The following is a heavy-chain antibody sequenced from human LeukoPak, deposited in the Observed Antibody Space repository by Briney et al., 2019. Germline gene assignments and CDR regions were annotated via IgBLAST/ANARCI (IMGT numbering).Heavy chain of an antibody. J-gene: IGHJ4*02. V-gene: IGHV3-30*18. CDR3: AKDYGRITMVRGVIPYFDC. Sequence: GGSLRLSCSASGFTFSSYGMHWVRQAPGKGLEWVAVISYDGSNKYYADSVKGRFTISRDNSKNTLYLQMNSLRAEDTAVYYCAKDYGRITMVRGVIPYFDCWGQGTLVTVSS. CDR1: GFTFSSYG. D-gene: IGHD3-10*01. CDR2: ISYDGSNK.